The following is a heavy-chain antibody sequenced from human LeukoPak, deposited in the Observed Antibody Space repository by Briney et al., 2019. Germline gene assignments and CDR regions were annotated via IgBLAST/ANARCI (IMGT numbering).Heavy chain of an antibody. J-gene: IGHJ4*02. D-gene: IGHD4-17*01. V-gene: IGHV4-31*03. CDR3: ARERRYGDYDLSRIDY. CDR1: GGSISSGGYY. CDR2: IYYSGST. Sequence: PSETLSLTCTVSGGSISSGGYYWSWIRQHPGKGLEWIGYIYYSGSTYYNPSLKSRVTISVDTSKNQFSLKLGSVTAADTAVYYCARERRYGDYDLSRIDYWGQGTLVTVSS.